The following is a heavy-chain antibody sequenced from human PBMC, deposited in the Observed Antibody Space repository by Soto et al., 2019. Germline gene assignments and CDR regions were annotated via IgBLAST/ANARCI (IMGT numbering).Heavy chain of an antibody. J-gene: IGHJ4*02. V-gene: IGHV3-23*01. Sequence: GGSLRLSCAASGITFSNYAMSWVRQAPGEGLEWVSGISARIDGTYYPNYADSWKGRFTISRDDSKNTLYLQMNSLRAEDTALYYCANYFGSGSFAHYWGQGIQVTVSS. CDR2: ISARIDGTYYP. D-gene: IGHD3-10*01. CDR3: ANYFGSGSFAHY. CDR1: GITFSNYA.